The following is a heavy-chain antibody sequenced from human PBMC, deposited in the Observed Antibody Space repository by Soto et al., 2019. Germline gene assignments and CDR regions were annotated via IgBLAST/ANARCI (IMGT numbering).Heavy chain of an antibody. CDR1: GFTFISYG. Sequence: EMQLLESGGGLVQNGGSLRLSCAAYGFTFISYGMTWVSQAPGKGLERVSGITTTVSNTYYAESVKGLFTISRDNSKNVVYPKLNSLRAEDTAVYDCARGAAAARTDWFDSWGQGTLVIISS. CDR3: ARGAAAARTDWFDS. D-gene: IGHD6-13*01. V-gene: IGHV3-23*01. J-gene: IGHJ5*01. CDR2: ITTTVSNT.